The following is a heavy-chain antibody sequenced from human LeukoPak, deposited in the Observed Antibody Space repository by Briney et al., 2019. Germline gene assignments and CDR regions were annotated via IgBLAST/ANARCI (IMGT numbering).Heavy chain of an antibody. V-gene: IGHV4-4*07. J-gene: IGHJ4*02. Sequence: SETLSLTCTVSGVSISSYYWSWIRQPAGKGLEWIGRIYTSGSTNYNPSLKSRITISVDTSKNQFSLKLSSVTAADTAVYYCARNSCPSGSCYDNRGYFDHWGQGTLVTVSS. D-gene: IGHD2-15*01. CDR1: GVSISSYY. CDR2: IYTSGST. CDR3: ARNSCPSGSCYDNRGYFDH.